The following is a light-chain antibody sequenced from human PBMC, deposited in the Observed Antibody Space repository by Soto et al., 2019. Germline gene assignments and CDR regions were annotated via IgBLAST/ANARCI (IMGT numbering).Light chain of an antibody. J-gene: IGKJ5*01. CDR2: DAS. V-gene: IGKV3-11*01. CDR1: QSVSSY. Sequence: IVLTQSPSTLSFSPWERSTLSFMASQSVSSYFAWYQQKPGQAPRLLIYDASNRATGIPARFSGSGSGTDFTLTISSLEPEDFAVYYCQQRSNWPITFGQGTRLEIK. CDR3: QQRSNWPIT.